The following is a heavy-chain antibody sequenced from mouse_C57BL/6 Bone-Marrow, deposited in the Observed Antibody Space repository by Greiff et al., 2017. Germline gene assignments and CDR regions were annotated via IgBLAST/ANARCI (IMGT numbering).Heavy chain of an antibody. CDR1: GYTFTSYW. D-gene: IGHD2-5*01. Sequence: VQLQQPGAELVKPGATVKMSCKATGYTFTSYWINWVKKRPGQGLEWIGDIYPGSGSTNYNEKFKSKATLTVGTSSSTAYMQLSNLTSEDSAVYYCARPYYSNYWYFDVWGKGTTLTVSS. CDR2: IYPGSGST. J-gene: IGHJ1*03. CDR3: ARPYYSNYWYFDV. V-gene: IGHV1-55*01.